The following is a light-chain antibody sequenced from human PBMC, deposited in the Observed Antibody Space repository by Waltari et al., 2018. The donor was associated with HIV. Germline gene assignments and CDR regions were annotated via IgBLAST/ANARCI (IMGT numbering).Light chain of an antibody. J-gene: IGLJ2*01. CDR1: SSNIGADYF. Sequence: QSVLTQPPSVSGAPGQRVTISCTGSSSNIGADYFVHWYQQLPGAAPKRLIYGDSHRPSGVPDRFSGSKSGTSASLAITGLQAEDEADYYCQSYDSSLSGPVVFGGGTKLTVL. V-gene: IGLV1-40*01. CDR3: QSYDSSLSGPVV. CDR2: GDS.